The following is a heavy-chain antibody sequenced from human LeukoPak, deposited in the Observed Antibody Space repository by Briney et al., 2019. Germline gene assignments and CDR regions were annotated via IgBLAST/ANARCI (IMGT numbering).Heavy chain of an antibody. Sequence: GGSLRLSCAASGFTFSRYEMNWVPQAPGKGLEWVSYISSSGNTIYYVDSVKGRFTVSRDNAKSSLFLQMNSLRVEDTAVYFCVREDSWGCFDGHWGQGSLVTVSS. V-gene: IGHV3-48*03. J-gene: IGHJ4*02. CDR2: ISSSGNTI. CDR3: VREDSWGCFDGH. CDR1: GFTFSRYE. D-gene: IGHD2-15*01.